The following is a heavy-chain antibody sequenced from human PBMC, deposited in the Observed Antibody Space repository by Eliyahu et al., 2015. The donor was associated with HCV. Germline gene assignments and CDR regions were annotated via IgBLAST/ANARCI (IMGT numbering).Heavy chain of an antibody. J-gene: IGHJ3*01. CDR1: GFTYSSYW. V-gene: IGHV3-7*05. Sequence: EVQLVESGGGLVQPGGSLRLSCAASGFTYSSYWMSWVRQAPGKGLEWVANIKQDGSEKFYVDSVRGRFTIPRDNAKSSLFLQMNNLRAEDTAIYYCARGDYHDSSGYWVDAFDVWGQGTMVTVAS. D-gene: IGHD3-22*01. CDR2: IKQDGSEK. CDR3: ARGDYHDSSGYWVDAFDV.